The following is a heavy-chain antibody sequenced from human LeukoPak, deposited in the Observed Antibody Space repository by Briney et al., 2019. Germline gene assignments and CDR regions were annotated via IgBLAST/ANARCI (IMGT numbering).Heavy chain of an antibody. CDR1: GYSISSGYY. J-gene: IGHJ4*02. V-gene: IGHV4-38-2*02. D-gene: IGHD3-16*02. CDR2: IYHSGST. CDR3: ATRKAEGSYRHPFDY. Sequence: SETLSLTCTVSGYSISSGYYWGWIRQPPGKGLEWIGSIYHSGSTYYNPSLKSRVTISVDKSKNQFSLKLNSVTAADTAVYYCATRKAEGSYRHPFDYWGQGTLVTVSS.